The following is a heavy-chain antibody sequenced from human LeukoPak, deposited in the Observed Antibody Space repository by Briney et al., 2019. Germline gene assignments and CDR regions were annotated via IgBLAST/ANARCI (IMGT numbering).Heavy chain of an antibody. D-gene: IGHD3-10*01. Sequence: PSQTLSLTCAVSGGSISNGGYSWSWIRQPPGKGLEWIGYIYHSGSTYYNPSLKSRVTISVDRSKNQFSLKLSSVTAADTAVYYCAREEGSGSYNWFDPWGQGTLVTVSS. V-gene: IGHV4-30-2*01. J-gene: IGHJ5*02. CDR3: AREEGSGSYNWFDP. CDR1: GGSISNGGYS. CDR2: IYHSGST.